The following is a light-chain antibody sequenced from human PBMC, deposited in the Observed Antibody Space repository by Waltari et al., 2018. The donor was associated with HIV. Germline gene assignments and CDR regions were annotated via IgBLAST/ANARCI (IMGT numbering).Light chain of an antibody. J-gene: IGLJ2*01. Sequence: SAVTQPAPVSGPPGQSITISCSGDDSDFGLYNFVSWYQQFPGEPPKLILYDVDSRASGLLLRFSASKSANTASLTISALRAEDVALYYCAPFLGDNAIVFGGGTKVTVL. CDR2: DVD. V-gene: IGLV2-14*03. CDR3: APFLGDNAIV. CDR1: DSDFGLYNF.